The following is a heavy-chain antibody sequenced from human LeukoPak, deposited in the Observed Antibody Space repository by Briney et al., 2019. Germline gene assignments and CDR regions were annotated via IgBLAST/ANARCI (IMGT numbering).Heavy chain of an antibody. D-gene: IGHD3-3*01. CDR3: ARDLLRFLEGGFMSYYYYGMDV. Sequence: EASVKVSCRASGYTFTSYGISWVRQDPGQGLEWMGWISAYNGNTNYAQKLQGRVTMTTDTSTSTAYMELRSLRSDDTAVYYCARDLLRFLEGGFMSYYYYGMDVWGQGTTVTVSS. CDR2: ISAYNGNT. V-gene: IGHV1-18*01. J-gene: IGHJ6*02. CDR1: GYTFTSYG.